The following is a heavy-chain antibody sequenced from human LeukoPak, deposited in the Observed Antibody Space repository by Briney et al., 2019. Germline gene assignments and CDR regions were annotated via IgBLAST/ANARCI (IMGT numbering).Heavy chain of an antibody. D-gene: IGHD3-22*01. CDR3: AKRGVVIRVILVGFHKEAYYFDS. Sequence: GGSLRLSCAASGFTFDDYGMSWVRQAPGKGLELVAGISDSGGRTNYADSVKGRFTISRDNPKNTLYLQMNSLRAEDTAVYFCAKRGVVIRVILVGFHKEAYYFDSWSQGALVTVSS. V-gene: IGHV3-23*01. CDR2: ISDSGGRT. CDR1: GFTFDDYG. J-gene: IGHJ4*02.